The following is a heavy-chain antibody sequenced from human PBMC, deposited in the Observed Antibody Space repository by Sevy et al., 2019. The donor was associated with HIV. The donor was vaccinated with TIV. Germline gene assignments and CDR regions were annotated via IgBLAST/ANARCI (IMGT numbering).Heavy chain of an antibody. D-gene: IGHD2-15*01. Sequence: SETLSLTCTVSGGSISSYYWSWIRQPPGKGLEWIGYIYYSGSTNYNPSLKSRVTISVDTSKNQFSLKLSSVTAADTAVYYCARGPLVVAATLRLAGRFDYWGQGTLVTVSS. CDR2: IYYSGST. J-gene: IGHJ4*02. CDR1: GGSISSYY. V-gene: IGHV4-59*01. CDR3: ARGPLVVAATLRLAGRFDY.